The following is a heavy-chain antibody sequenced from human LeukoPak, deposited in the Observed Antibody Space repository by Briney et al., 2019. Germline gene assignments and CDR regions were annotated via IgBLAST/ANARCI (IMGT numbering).Heavy chain of an antibody. CDR3: ARDGGPCSGGSCYPPYYYGMDV. V-gene: IGHV3-48*02. Sequence: GGSLRLSCAASGFTFSSYSMNWVRQAPGKGLGWVSYIISISSTIYYADSGKGRFTISRDNAKNSLYLQMNSLRDEDTAVYYCARDGGPCSGGSCYPPYYYGMDVWGQGTTVTVSS. CDR2: IISISSTI. D-gene: IGHD2-15*01. CDR1: GFTFSSYS. J-gene: IGHJ6*02.